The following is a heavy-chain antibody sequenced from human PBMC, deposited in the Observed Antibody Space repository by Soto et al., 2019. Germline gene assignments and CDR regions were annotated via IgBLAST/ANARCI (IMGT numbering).Heavy chain of an antibody. Sequence: GGSLRLSCAASGFSFYDAWMNWVRQAPGKGLEWVGRIKKRSDGGTIDYAAPVKGRFTISRDDSKDTLFLQMNSLKTEDTAVYYCTANADFDYWGQGTLVTVSS. V-gene: IGHV3-15*07. CDR1: GFSFYDAW. J-gene: IGHJ4*02. CDR2: IKKRSDGGTI. CDR3: TANADFDY.